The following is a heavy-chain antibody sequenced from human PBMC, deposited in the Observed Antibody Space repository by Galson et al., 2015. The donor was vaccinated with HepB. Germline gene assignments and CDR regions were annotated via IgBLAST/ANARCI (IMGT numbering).Heavy chain of an antibody. V-gene: IGHV3-30*18. CDR3: AKGLSSGWYELVF. CDR1: GFTFSSYG. D-gene: IGHD6-19*01. J-gene: IGHJ4*02. CDR2: ISYDGSNK. Sequence: SLRLSCAASGFTFSSYGMHWVRQAPGKGLEWVAVISYDGSNKYYADSVKGRFTISRDNSKNTLYLQMNSLRAEDTAVYYCAKGLSSGWYELVFWGQGTLVTVSS.